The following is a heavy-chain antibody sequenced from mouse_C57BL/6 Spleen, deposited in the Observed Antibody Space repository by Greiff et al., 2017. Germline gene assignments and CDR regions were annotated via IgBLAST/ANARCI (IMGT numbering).Heavy chain of an antibody. CDR2: IYPGSGST. V-gene: IGHV1-55*01. D-gene: IGHD4-1*01. Sequence: QVQLQQPGAELVKPGASVKMSCKASGYTFTSDCITWVKQRPGQGLEWIGDIYPGSGSTNYNEKFKSKATLTVDTSSSTAYMQLSSLTSEDSAVYYCARGTGPFDYWGQGTTLTVSS. J-gene: IGHJ2*01. CDR3: ARGTGPFDY. CDR1: GYTFTSDC.